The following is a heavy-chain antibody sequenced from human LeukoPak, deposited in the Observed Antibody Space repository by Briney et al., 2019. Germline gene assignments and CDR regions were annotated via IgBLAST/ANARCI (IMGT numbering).Heavy chain of an antibody. V-gene: IGHV1-69*04. Sequence: GASVKVSCKASGGTFSSYAISWVRQAPGQGLEWMGRIIPILGIANYAQKFQGRVTITADKSTSTAYMELSSLRSEDTAVYYCARDGRENYYDSSGDYWGQVTLVTVSS. J-gene: IGHJ4*02. CDR2: IIPILGIA. CDR3: ARDGRENYYDSSGDY. D-gene: IGHD3-22*01. CDR1: GGTFSSYA.